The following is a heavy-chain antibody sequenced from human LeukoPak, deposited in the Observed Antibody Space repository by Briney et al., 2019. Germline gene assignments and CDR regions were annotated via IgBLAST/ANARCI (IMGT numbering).Heavy chain of an antibody. CDR3: ARDEGSGWPDY. CDR1: GFTFSSYG. V-gene: IGHV3-33*01. CDR2: IWYDGSKK. Sequence: QPGRSLRLSCAASGFTFSSYGMHWVRQAPGKGLEWVAVIWYDGSKKYYADSVKGRFTISRDNSKNTLYLQMNSLRAEDTVVYYCARDEGSGWPDYWGQGTLVTVSS. D-gene: IGHD6-19*01. J-gene: IGHJ4*02.